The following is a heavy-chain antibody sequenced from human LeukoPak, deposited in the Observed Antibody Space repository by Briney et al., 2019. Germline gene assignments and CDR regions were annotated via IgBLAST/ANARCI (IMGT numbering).Heavy chain of an antibody. CDR2: ISSSSSTI. V-gene: IGHV3-48*01. D-gene: IGHD3-3*01. J-gene: IGHJ4*02. CDR3: ARLTARYYDFWSGYYPLHLPVDY. CDR1: GFTFSSYS. Sequence: AGGSLRLSCAASGFTFSSYSMNWVRQAPGKGLEWVSYISSSSSTIYYADSVKGRFTISRDNAKNSLYLQMNSLRAEDTAVYYCARLTARYYDFWSGYYPLHLPVDYWGQGTLVTVSS.